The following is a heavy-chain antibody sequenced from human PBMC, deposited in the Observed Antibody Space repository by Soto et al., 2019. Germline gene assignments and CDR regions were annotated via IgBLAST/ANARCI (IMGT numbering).Heavy chain of an antibody. CDR2: IIPIFGTA. CDR1: GGTFSSYA. J-gene: IGHJ6*02. V-gene: IGHV1-69*13. Sequence: ASVKVSCKASGGTFSSYAISCVRQAPGQGLEWMGGIIPIFGTANYAQKFQGRVTITADESTSTAYMELSSLRSEDTAVYYCARVPVFYGSGSYSYYYYYYGMDVWGQGTTVTVSS. D-gene: IGHD3-10*01. CDR3: ARVPVFYGSGSYSYYYYYYGMDV.